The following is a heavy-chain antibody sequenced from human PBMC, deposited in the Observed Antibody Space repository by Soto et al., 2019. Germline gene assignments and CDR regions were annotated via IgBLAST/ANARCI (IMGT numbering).Heavy chain of an antibody. D-gene: IGHD3-16*01. Sequence: ASVKVSCTTSGYTFTNYGINWVRQAPGQGLEWMGWISAYNGNTKYLQKFQDRVTITRDTSANTAYMELISVTFEDTAIYYCTRNPNGGPSWFDPWGQGTLVTVSS. CDR2: ISAYNGNT. CDR1: GYTFTNYG. J-gene: IGHJ5*02. CDR3: TRNPNGGPSWFDP. V-gene: IGHV1-18*01.